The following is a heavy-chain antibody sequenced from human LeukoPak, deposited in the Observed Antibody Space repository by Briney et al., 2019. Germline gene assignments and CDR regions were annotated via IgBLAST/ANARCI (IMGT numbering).Heavy chain of an antibody. V-gene: IGHV1-2*02. CDR2: ISPNSGVT. D-gene: IGHD6-13*01. Sequence: ASVKVSCKASGYTFTGYYMHWVRQAPGQGLEWMGWISPNSGVTNYAQKFQGRVTMTRDTSISTAYMELSRLRSDDTAVYYCARARPGIAAAGATYYFDYWGQGTLVTVSS. J-gene: IGHJ4*02. CDR3: ARARPGIAAAGATYYFDY. CDR1: GYTFTGYY.